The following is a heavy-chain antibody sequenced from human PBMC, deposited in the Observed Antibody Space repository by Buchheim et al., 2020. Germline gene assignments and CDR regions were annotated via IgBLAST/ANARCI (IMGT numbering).Heavy chain of an antibody. Sequence: QVQLQESGPGLVKPSETLSLTCTVSGGSVSSGSYYWSWIRQPPGKGLEWIGYIYYSGSTNYNPSLKSRVTISVDTSKNQFSLKLSSVTAADTAVYYCARDLEWGSGYSYGLLGYYGMDVWGQGTT. V-gene: IGHV4-61*01. J-gene: IGHJ6*02. CDR1: GGSVSSGSYY. CDR2: IYYSGST. CDR3: ARDLEWGSGYSYGLLGYYGMDV. D-gene: IGHD5-18*01.